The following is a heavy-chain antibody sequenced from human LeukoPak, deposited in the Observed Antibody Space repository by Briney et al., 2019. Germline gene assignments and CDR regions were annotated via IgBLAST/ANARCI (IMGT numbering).Heavy chain of an antibody. J-gene: IGHJ3*02. CDR2: IYNSGNT. CDR3: ARDRPTYYYDSSGLGAFDI. Sequence: PSETLSLTCSVSGGSISSYYWSWIRQSPENGLEWIGYIYNSGNTNYNLFLKSRVTISADTSKNQFSLKLTSVTAADTAVYYCARDRPTYYYDSSGLGAFDIWGQGTMVTVSS. CDR1: GGSISSYY. V-gene: IGHV4-59*01. D-gene: IGHD3-22*01.